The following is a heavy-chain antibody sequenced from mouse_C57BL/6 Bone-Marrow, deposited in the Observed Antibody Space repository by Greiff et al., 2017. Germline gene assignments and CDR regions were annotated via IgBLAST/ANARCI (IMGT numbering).Heavy chain of an antibody. CDR2: SRNKANDYTT. J-gene: IGHJ4*01. CDR3: ARDEDSNYDAMDY. CDR1: GFTFSDFY. D-gene: IGHD2-5*01. V-gene: IGHV7-1*01. Sequence: EVKLVESGGGLVQSGRSLRLSCATSGFTFSDFYMEWVRQAPGKGLEWIAASRNKANDYTTEYSASVKGRFIVSRDTSQSILYLQMNALRAEDTAIYYCARDEDSNYDAMDYWGQGTSVTVSS.